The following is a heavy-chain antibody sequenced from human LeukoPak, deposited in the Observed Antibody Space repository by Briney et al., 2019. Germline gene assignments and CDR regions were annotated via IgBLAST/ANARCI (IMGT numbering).Heavy chain of an antibody. CDR3: ARRRFLRGPDVVNPFDY. CDR2: IYYSGST. J-gene: IGHJ4*02. D-gene: IGHD5/OR15-5a*01. V-gene: IGHV4-39*01. Sequence: PSETLSLTCSASGGSLSSSNNYWVWIRQPPGTGLEWIGSIYYSGSTHYSPSLKSRVTISVDTSKNQFSLRLSSVTAADTAVYYCARRRFLRGPDVVNPFDYWGQGTLVTVSS. CDR1: GGSLSSSNNY.